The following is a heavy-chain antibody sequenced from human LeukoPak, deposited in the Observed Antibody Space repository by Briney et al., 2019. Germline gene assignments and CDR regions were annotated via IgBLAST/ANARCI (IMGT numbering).Heavy chain of an antibody. J-gene: IGHJ3*02. D-gene: IGHD2-15*01. CDR3: AKDLGVVVVAAAFDI. CDR1: GFTFSSYG. Sequence: GRSLRLSCAASGFTFSSYGMHWVRQAPGKGLEWVAVISYDGSNKYYADSVKGRFTISRDNSKNTLYLQMNSLRAEDTAVYYCAKDLGVVVVAAAFDIWGQGTMVTVSS. V-gene: IGHV3-30*18. CDR2: ISYDGSNK.